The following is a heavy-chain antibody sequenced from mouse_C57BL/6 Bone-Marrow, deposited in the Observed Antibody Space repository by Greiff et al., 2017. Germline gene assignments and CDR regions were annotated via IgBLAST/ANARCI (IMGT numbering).Heavy chain of an antibody. D-gene: IGHD2-5*01. CDR3: ARRALYYSNFYWYCDV. CDR1: GYTFTDYY. Sequence: QVQLQQSGAELVRPGASVKLSCKASGYTFTDYYINWVKQRPGQGLVWIARIYPGSGNTYYNEKFKGTATLTAEKSSSTAYMQLSSLTSEDSAVYVCARRALYYSNFYWYCDVWGTGTTVTVSS. V-gene: IGHV1-76*01. J-gene: IGHJ1*03. CDR2: IYPGSGNT.